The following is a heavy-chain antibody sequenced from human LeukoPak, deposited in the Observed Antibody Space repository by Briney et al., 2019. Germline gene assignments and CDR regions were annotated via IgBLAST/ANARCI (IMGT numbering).Heavy chain of an antibody. D-gene: IGHD6-13*01. CDR2: TDHSGST. Sequence: PSETLSLTCAVYGGSFSGYYWSWIRQPPGKGLEWIGETDHSGSTNYNPSLKSRVTISVDTYKTQFSLKLSSVTAADTAVYYCARLDYYMDVWGKGTTVTISS. CDR1: GGSFSGYY. J-gene: IGHJ6*03. CDR3: ARLDYYMDV. V-gene: IGHV4-34*01.